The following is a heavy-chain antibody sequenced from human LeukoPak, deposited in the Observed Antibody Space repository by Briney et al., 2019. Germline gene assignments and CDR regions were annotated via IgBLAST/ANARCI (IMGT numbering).Heavy chain of an antibody. D-gene: IGHD2/OR15-2a*01. CDR2: MNPNSGGT. J-gene: IGHJ3*02. CDR3: ARDSPIMGTFYAFDI. CDR1: GYTFTGYY. V-gene: IGHV1-2*06. Sequence: AAVNVSCKASGYTFTGYYLHWVRLAPGQGPEWMGQMNPNSGGTNDAQKFQGRVTMTRDTSISTAYMELTRPRSDDTAVYYCARDSPIMGTFYAFDIWGQGTMVTVSS.